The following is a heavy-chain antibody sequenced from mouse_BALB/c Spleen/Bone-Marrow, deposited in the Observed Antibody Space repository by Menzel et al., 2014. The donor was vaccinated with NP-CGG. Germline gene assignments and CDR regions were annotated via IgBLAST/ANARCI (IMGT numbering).Heavy chain of an antibody. Sequence: EVKLQESGTVLARPGAAVKMSCKASGYTFSNYWMHWVKQRPGQGLEWIGTIYPGNSDTTYNQKFKGKATLTAVTSTSTAYMELSSLTNEDSAVYYCTTLARNKFDYWDQGTTLTVSS. CDR1: GYTFSNYW. D-gene: IGHD3-1*01. CDR3: TTLARNKFDY. V-gene: IGHV1-5*01. J-gene: IGHJ2*01. CDR2: IYPGNSDT.